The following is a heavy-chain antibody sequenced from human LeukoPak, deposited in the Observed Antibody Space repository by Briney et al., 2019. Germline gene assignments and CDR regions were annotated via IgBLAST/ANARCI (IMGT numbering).Heavy chain of an antibody. Sequence: ASVKVSCKASGGAFSSCAINWVRQAPGQGLEWMGRIIPIFGTAKCAQKFQGRVTITADESTSTAYMELTSLRSEDTAMYYCARDHGLQLENWFDPWGQGTLVTVSS. CDR1: GGAFSSCA. CDR3: ARDHGLQLENWFDP. J-gene: IGHJ5*02. CDR2: IIPIFGTA. D-gene: IGHD6-13*01. V-gene: IGHV1-69*13.